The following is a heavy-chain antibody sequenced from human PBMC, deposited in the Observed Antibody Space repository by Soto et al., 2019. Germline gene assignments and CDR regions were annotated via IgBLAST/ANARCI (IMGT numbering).Heavy chain of an antibody. V-gene: IGHV2-5*02. Sequence: QITLKESGPTLVKPTQTLTLTCTFSGFSLSTSGVGVGWIRQPPGKALEWLALIYWDDDKRYSPSLKSRLTITKDTSKNQGVLTMTSMHPVDTATYYGAPRDWGDGYNHNSEYWGQGTLVTVSS. CDR2: IYWDDDK. CDR3: APRDWGDGYNHNSEY. J-gene: IGHJ4*02. D-gene: IGHD5-12*01. CDR1: GFSLSTSGVG.